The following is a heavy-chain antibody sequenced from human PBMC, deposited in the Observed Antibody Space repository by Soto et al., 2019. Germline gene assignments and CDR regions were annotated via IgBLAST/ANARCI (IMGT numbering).Heavy chain of an antibody. V-gene: IGHV4-59*08. CDR2: IYYSGST. CDR3: ARHTRYSSSWYWFDP. J-gene: IGHJ5*02. Sequence: QVQLQESGPGLVKPSETLSLTCTVSGGSISSYDWSWIRQPPGKGLEWIGYIYYSGSTNYNPSLKSRVTISVDTSKNQFSLKLSSVTAADTDVYYCARHTRYSSSWYWFDPWGQGTLVTVSS. CDR1: GGSISSYD. D-gene: IGHD6-13*01.